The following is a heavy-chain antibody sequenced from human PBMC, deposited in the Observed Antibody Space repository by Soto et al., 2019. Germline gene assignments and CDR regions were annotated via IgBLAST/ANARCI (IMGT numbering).Heavy chain of an antibody. CDR1: GGSISSGDYY. V-gene: IGHV4-30-4*01. Sequence: SETLSLTCTVSGGSISSGDYYWSWIRQPPGKGLEWIGYIYYSGSTNYNPSLESRVTVSVDTAKNEFSLKLNSVTAADTAVYYCARHLTYCSAGSCYSDFPYYGMDVWGQGTTVTVSS. CDR2: IYYSGST. D-gene: IGHD2-15*01. J-gene: IGHJ6*02. CDR3: ARHLTYCSAGSCYSDFPYYGMDV.